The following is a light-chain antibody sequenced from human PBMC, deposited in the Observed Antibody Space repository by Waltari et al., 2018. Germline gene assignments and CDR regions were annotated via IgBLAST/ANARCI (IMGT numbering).Light chain of an antibody. CDR2: KDS. J-gene: IGLJ2*01. CDR3: QSADSSGTYEV. CDR1: ALPKQY. V-gene: IGLV3-25*03. Sequence: SYELTQPPSVSVSPGQTARITCSGDALPKQYAYWYQQKPGPAPVLVIYKDSERPSGIPARFSGSSSGTTVTLTISGVQAEDEADYYCQSADSSGTYEVFGGGTKLTVL.